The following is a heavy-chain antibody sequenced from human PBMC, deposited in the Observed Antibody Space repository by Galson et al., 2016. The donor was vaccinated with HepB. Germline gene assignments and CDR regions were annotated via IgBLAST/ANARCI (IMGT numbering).Heavy chain of an antibody. J-gene: IGHJ4*02. CDR3: ARHPQNNL. D-gene: IGHD1/OR15-1a*01. V-gene: IGHV3-53*01. CDR1: GFTVSNNY. Sequence: SLRLSCAGSGFTVSNNYMSWVRQAPGKGLEGVSVIYSGGRTYYTDSVKGRFTISRDRSKNTLYLQMNSLGAEDTAVYYCARHPQNNLWGQGTLVTVSS. CDR2: IYSGGRT.